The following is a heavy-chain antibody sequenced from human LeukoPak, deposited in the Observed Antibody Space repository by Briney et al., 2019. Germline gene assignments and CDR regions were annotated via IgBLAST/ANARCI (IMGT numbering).Heavy chain of an antibody. V-gene: IGHV1-8*01. CDR1: GYTFTSYD. CDR2: MNPNSGNT. CDR3: AREGYYDFWSGYYGGYYYYYYMDV. D-gene: IGHD3-3*01. Sequence: ASVKVSCKASGYTFTSYDINWVRQATGQGLEWMGWMNPNSGNTGYAQKFQGRVTMTRNTSISTAYMELSSLRSEDTAVYYCAREGYYDFWSGYYGGYYYYYYMDVWGKGTTVTVSS. J-gene: IGHJ6*03.